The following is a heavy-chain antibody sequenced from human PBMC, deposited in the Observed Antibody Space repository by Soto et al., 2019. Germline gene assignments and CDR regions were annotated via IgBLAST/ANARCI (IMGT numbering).Heavy chain of an antibody. CDR1: GFTFSNYE. Sequence: EAQLVESGGGLVQPGGSLRLSCAASGFTFSNYEMHWVRQAPGKGLEYVSGISNNGAHTDYAKSVKGRFTISRENSENTLYLQMGSQRAEDMALYYCARRGYGSRWPNVYMDVWGKGTTVNVSS. J-gene: IGHJ6*03. CDR2: ISNNGAHT. D-gene: IGHD6-13*01. CDR3: ARRGYGSRWPNVYMDV. V-gene: IGHV3-64*01.